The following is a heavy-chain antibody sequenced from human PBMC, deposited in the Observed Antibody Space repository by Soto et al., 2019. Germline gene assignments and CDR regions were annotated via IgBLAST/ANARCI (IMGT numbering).Heavy chain of an antibody. J-gene: IGHJ6*02. CDR2: FIPSFGSP. CDR3: ATVGVLVQVYYDYGMDV. CDR1: EGPFSSYA. D-gene: IGHD3-16*01. Sequence: QVQLVQSGAEVKKPGSSVNLSCKASEGPFSSYAISWVRQAPGQGLEWMGGFIPSFGSPNYAQKFQGRVKITADESTSTAYMELSRLRSDDTAVYYCATVGVLVQVYYDYGMDVWGQGNTVIGSS. V-gene: IGHV1-69*01.